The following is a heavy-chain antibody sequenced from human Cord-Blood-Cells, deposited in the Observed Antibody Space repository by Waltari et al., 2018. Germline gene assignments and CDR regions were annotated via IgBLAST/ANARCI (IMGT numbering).Heavy chain of an antibody. J-gene: IGHJ2*01. V-gene: IGHV3-33*01. Sequence: QVQLVESGGGVVQPGRSLRLSCAATGFTISSYGMHWVRPAPGQGLAGVEVIWYDGSNKYYADSVKGRFTISRDNSKNTLYLQMNSLRAEDTAVYYCARPPGDMDWYFDLWGRGTLVTVSS. CDR2: IWYDGSNK. D-gene: IGHD7-27*01. CDR3: ARPPGDMDWYFDL. CDR1: GFTISSYG.